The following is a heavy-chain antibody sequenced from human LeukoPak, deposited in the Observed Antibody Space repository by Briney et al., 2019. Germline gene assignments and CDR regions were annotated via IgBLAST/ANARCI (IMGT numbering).Heavy chain of an antibody. CDR3: ASHYYDSSGLPDYFDY. V-gene: IGHV4-34*01. Sequence: PSETLSLTCAVYGGSFSGYYWSWIRQPPGKGLEWIGEINHSGSTNYNPSLKSRVTISVDTSKNQFSLKLSSVTAADTAVYYRASHYYDSSGLPDYFDYWGQGTLVTVSS. D-gene: IGHD3-22*01. J-gene: IGHJ4*02. CDR1: GGSFSGYY. CDR2: INHSGST.